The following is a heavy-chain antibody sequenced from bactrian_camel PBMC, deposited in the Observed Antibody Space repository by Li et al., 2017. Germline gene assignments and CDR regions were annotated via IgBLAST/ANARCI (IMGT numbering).Heavy chain of an antibody. CDR3: AARFQGGYGYGGLCTDVLADFPY. CDR2: IGTNGQT. Sequence: HVQLVESGGGSVQAGGSLRLSCVASGFARSSMCMAWFRQAPGKEREGIASIGTNGQTSIADTVKGRFTISKDKRRHTLVLQMNSLKPDDTAMYYCAARFQGGYGYGGLCTDVLADFPYWGQGTQVTVSS. CDR1: GFARSSMC. J-gene: IGHJ6*01. D-gene: IGHD5*01. V-gene: IGHV3S68*01.